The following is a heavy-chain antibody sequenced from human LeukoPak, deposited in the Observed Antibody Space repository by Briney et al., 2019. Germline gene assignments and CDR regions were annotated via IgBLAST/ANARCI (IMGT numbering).Heavy chain of an antibody. Sequence: GASVKVSCKVSGYTLTELSMHWVRQAPGKGLEWMGGFDPEDGETIYAQKFQGRVTMTGDTSTDTAYMELSSLRSEDTAVYYCATERSWYGDDAFDIWGQGTMVTVSS. D-gene: IGHD6-13*01. J-gene: IGHJ3*02. CDR1: GYTLTELS. CDR3: ATERSWYGDDAFDI. V-gene: IGHV1-24*01. CDR2: FDPEDGET.